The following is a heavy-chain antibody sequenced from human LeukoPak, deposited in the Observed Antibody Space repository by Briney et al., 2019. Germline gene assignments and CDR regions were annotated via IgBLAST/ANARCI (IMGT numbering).Heavy chain of an antibody. J-gene: IGHJ3*02. CDR3: ARVRGWYRGSAFDI. CDR1: GFTFSDYY. V-gene: IGHV3-11*04. CDR2: ISSSGSTI. D-gene: IGHD6-19*01. Sequence: GGSLRLSCAASGFTFSDYYMSWVRQAPGKGLEWVSYISSSGSTIYYADSVKGRFTISRDNAKNSLYLQMNSLRAEDTAVYYCARVRGWYRGSAFDIWGQGTMVTVSS.